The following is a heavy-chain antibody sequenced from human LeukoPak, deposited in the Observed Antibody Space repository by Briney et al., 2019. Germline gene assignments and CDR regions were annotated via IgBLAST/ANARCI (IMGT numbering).Heavy chain of an antibody. CDR1: GFTFSNHG. J-gene: IGHJ4*02. D-gene: IGHD3-10*01. CDR3: AKETYYYGSGSYYNVGVFDY. CDR2: IRYDGSNK. V-gene: IGHV3-30*02. Sequence: PGGTLRLSCAASGFTFSNHGMNWVRQAPGKGLEWVAFIRYDGSNKYYADSVKGRFTISRDNSKNTLYLQMNSLRAEDTAVYYCAKETYYYGSGSYYNVGVFDYWGQGTLVTVSS.